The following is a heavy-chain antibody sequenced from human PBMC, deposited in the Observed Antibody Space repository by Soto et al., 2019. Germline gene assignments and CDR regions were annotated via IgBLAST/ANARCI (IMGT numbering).Heavy chain of an antibody. V-gene: IGHV3-9*01. J-gene: IGHJ5*02. Sequence: GGSLRLSCAASGFTFDDYAMHWVRQVPGKGLEWVSCINWNSGSIGYADSVKGQFAISRDNAKNSLHLQMNSLSAEDTAVYHCAKNQGVELVPLATVDWFDPWGQGSVVTVSS. CDR3: AKNQGVELVPLATVDWFDP. CDR1: GFTFDDYA. D-gene: IGHD1-26*01. CDR2: INWNSGSI.